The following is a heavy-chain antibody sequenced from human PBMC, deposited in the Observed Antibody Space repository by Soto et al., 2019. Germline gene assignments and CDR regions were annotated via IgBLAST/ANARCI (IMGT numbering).Heavy chain of an antibody. CDR1: GGSISSGGYY. V-gene: IGHV4-31*03. Sequence: QVQLQESGPGLVKPSQTLSLTCTVSGGSISSGGYYWSWIRQHPGKGLEWIGYIYYSGSTYYNPSLKSRVTISVDTSKNQFSLKLSSVTAADTAVYYCARAYCTNGVCYTPTSNWFDPWGQGTLVTVSS. J-gene: IGHJ5*02. CDR2: IYYSGST. D-gene: IGHD2-8*01. CDR3: ARAYCTNGVCYTPTSNWFDP.